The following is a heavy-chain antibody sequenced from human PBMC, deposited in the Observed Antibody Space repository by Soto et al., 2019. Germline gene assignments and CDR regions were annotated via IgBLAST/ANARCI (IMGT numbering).Heavy chain of an antibody. V-gene: IGHV3-30*03. CDR2: ISYDGSNK. CDR1: GFTFSSYG. Sequence: GRSLRLSCAASGFTFSSYGMHWVRQAPGKGLEWVAVISYDGSNKYYADSVKGRFTISRDNSKNTLYLQMNSLRAEDTAVYYCARDSTVTRHYGMDVWGQGTTVTVSS. D-gene: IGHD4-4*01. J-gene: IGHJ6*02. CDR3: ARDSTVTRHYGMDV.